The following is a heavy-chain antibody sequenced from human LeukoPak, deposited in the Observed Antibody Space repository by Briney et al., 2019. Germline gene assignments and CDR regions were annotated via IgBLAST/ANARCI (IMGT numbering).Heavy chain of an antibody. CDR3: AKGYCSGGSCYSYYYYYGMDV. CDR2: ISGSGGST. V-gene: IGHV3-23*01. Sequence: SGGSLRLSCAASGFTFSSYAMSWVRQAPGKGLEWVSAISGSGGSTYYADSVKGRFTISRDNSKNTLYLQMNSLRAEDTAVYYCAKGYCSGGSCYSYYYYYGMDVWGQGTTVTVS. D-gene: IGHD2-15*01. J-gene: IGHJ6*02. CDR1: GFTFSSYA.